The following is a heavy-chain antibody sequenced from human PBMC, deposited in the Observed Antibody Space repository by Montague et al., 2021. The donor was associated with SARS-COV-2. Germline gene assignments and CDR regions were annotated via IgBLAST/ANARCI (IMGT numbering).Heavy chain of an antibody. CDR2: ISYDGSNK. D-gene: IGHD3-10*01. CDR3: ARAAQKQYVLLWFGELLHDAFDI. V-gene: IGHV3-30-3*01. J-gene: IGHJ3*02. CDR1: GFTFSSYA. Sequence: SRSLSLAASGFTFSSYAMHWVRQAPGKGLEWVAVISYDGSNKYYAYSVKGRFTISRDNSKNTLYLQMNSLRAEDTAVYYCARAAQKQYVLLWFGELLHDAFDIWGQGTMVTVSS.